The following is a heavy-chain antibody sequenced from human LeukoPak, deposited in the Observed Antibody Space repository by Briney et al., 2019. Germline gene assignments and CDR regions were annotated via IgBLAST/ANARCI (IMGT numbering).Heavy chain of an antibody. J-gene: IGHJ4*02. D-gene: IGHD6-13*01. CDR3: AGTRYSSSWYMRGPSYTFDY. V-gene: IGHV3-11*04. CDR2: ISCSGSTI. CDR1: GFTFSDYY. Sequence: GGSLRPSCAASGFTFSDYYMSWIRQAPGKGLEWVSYISCSGSTIYYADSVKGRFIIFRDYDKHLLQLQMNILRAEHAAEYYCAGTRYSSSWYMRGPSYTFDYWGQGTLVTVSS.